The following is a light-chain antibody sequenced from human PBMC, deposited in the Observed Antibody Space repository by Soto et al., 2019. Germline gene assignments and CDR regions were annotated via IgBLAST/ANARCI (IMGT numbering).Light chain of an antibody. J-gene: IGKJ2*02. Sequence: EIVLTQSPGTLSLSPGERATLSCRASQSVTTTYLAWYQQKPGQAPRLLIYNIDSRAAGIPDRFSGSGSGTDFTLRINRLEPEDLAVYYCQHYGSLPRTFGQGTKVEI. V-gene: IGKV3-20*01. CDR1: QSVTTTY. CDR3: QHYGSLPRT. CDR2: NID.